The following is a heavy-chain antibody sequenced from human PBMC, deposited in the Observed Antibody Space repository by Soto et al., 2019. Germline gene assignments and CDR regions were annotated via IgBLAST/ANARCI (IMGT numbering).Heavy chain of an antibody. CDR3: ARQDFWSGYYYYYYYMDV. Sequence: ASVKVSCKASGYTFTSYDINWVRQATGQGLEWMGWMNPNSGNTGYAQKFQGRVTMTRNTSISTAYMELSSLRSEDTAVYYFARQDFWSGYYYYYYYMDVWGKGTTVTVSS. CDR2: MNPNSGNT. CDR1: GYTFTSYD. D-gene: IGHD3-3*01. V-gene: IGHV1-8*01. J-gene: IGHJ6*03.